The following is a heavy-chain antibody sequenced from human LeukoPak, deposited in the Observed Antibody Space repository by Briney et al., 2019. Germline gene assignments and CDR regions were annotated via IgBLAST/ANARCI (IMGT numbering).Heavy chain of an antibody. J-gene: IGHJ4*02. V-gene: IGHV3-7*01. D-gene: IGHD1-26*01. CDR2: IKQDGTEK. CDR1: GFSFSSYW. Sequence: GGSLRLSCTASGFSFSSYWMSWVRQAPGKGLEWVANIKQDGTEKYYVDSVKGRFTISRDNAKNSLYLQMNSLRAEDTAVYYCARDSMHLQWEGYWGQGTLVTVSS. CDR3: ARDSMHLQWEGY.